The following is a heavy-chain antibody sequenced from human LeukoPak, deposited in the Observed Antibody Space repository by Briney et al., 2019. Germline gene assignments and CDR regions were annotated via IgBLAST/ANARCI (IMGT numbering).Heavy chain of an antibody. V-gene: IGHV3-7*03. CDR2: INPDGSHT. D-gene: IGHD3-10*01. Sequence: GGSLRLSCAASGFRFGTVSMSWVRQGPGKGLEWVATINPDGSHTYYVDSVKGRFTISRDNAKNSLYLQMNSLRAEDTAVYYCARGGGGDEIDYWGQGTLVTVSS. CDR3: ARGGGGDEIDY. J-gene: IGHJ4*02. CDR1: GFRFGTVS.